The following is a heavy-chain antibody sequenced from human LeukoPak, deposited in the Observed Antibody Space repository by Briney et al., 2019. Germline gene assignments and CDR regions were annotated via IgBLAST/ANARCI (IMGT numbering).Heavy chain of an antibody. V-gene: IGHV4-59*12. CDR1: GGSISSYY. CDR2: IYYSGST. D-gene: IGHD3-22*01. Sequence: SETLSLTCTVSGGSISSYYWSWIRQPPGKGLEWIGYIYYSGSTNYNPSLKSRVTISVDTSKNQFSLKLSSVTAADTAVYYCARDSSITMIVGFDYWGQGTLVTVSS. J-gene: IGHJ4*02. CDR3: ARDSSITMIVGFDY.